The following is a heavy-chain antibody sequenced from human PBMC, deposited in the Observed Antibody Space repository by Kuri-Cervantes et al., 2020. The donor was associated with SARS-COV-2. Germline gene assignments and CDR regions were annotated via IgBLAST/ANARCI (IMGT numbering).Heavy chain of an antibody. V-gene: IGHV1-69*05. J-gene: IGHJ4*02. Sequence: SVKVSCKASGGTFSSYAISWVRQAPGQGLEWMGGIIPIFGTANYAQKFQGRVTITTDESTSTAYMELSSLRSEDTAVYYCAKGYDFWSGYRLFDYRGQGTLATVSS. D-gene: IGHD3-3*01. CDR1: GGTFSSYA. CDR3: AKGYDFWSGYRLFDY. CDR2: IIPIFGTA.